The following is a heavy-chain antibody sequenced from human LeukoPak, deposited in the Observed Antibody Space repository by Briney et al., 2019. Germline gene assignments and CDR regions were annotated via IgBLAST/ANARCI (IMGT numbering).Heavy chain of an antibody. D-gene: IGHD3-22*01. V-gene: IGHV3-7*01. Sequence: GGSLRLSCAASGFTFSRYWMSWVRQAPGKGLEWVANIKQDGSEKYYVDSVKGRFTISRDNAKNSLYLQMNSLRAEDTAVYYCARDLYDSGAYSSPIDYWGQGTLVTVSS. CDR2: IKQDGSEK. CDR3: ARDLYDSGAYSSPIDY. CDR1: GFTFSRYW. J-gene: IGHJ4*02.